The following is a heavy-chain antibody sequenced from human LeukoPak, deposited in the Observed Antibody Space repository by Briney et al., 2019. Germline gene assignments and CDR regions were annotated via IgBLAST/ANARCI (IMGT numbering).Heavy chain of an antibody. CDR3: ARGGSSSSVWFDP. J-gene: IGHJ5*02. Sequence: SETLSLTCIVSGGSINSYFWTWIRQPPGKGLQWIGYIYYTGSTNYNPSLKSRVTISLDTSKNQFSLNLRSVPAADTAVYYCARGGSSSSVWFDPWGPGTLVTVSS. D-gene: IGHD6-13*01. V-gene: IGHV4-59*01. CDR2: IYYTGST. CDR1: GGSINSYF.